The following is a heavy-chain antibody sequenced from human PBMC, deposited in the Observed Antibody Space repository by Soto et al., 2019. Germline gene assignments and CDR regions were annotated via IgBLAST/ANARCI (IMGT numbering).Heavy chain of an antibody. V-gene: IGHV3-23*01. CDR3: AKRVQGYGSVIPYYVMVV. CDR2: ISGSGVST. D-gene: IGHD6-19*01. Sequence: GGTLRLSCSSSGFTLSNFAMMWVRQAPGKGLEWVSTISGSGVSTYYADSVKGRFTISRDNSRNKLYMQMNRLRADATAVYFCAKRVQGYGSVIPYYVMVVWGQGTTVTVSS. CDR1: GFTLSNFA. J-gene: IGHJ6*02.